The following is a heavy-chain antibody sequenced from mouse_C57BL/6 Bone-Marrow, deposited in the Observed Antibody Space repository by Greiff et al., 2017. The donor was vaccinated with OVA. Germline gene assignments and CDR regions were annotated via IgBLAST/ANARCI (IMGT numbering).Heavy chain of an antibody. D-gene: IGHD1-1*01. CDR2: IDPSDSYT. CDR3: STLLAYGSSPYYFDY. CDR1: GYTFTSYW. J-gene: IGHJ2*01. Sequence: QVQLQQPGAELVMPGASVKLSCKASGYTFTSYWMHWVKQRPGQGLEWIGEIDPSDSYTNYNQKFKGKSTLTVDKSSSTAYMQLSSLTSEDSAVYYCSTLLAYGSSPYYFDYWGQGTTLTVSS. V-gene: IGHV1-69*01.